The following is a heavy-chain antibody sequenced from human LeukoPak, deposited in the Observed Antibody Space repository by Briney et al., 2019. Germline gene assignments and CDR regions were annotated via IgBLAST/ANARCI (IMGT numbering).Heavy chain of an antibody. CDR1: AGSISSDSYY. D-gene: IGHD6-13*01. CDR2: IYYSGNT. Sequence: SETLSLTCTVSAGSISSDSYYWGWIRQPPGKGLEWTGTIYYSGNTYYNPSLKSRVTISVDTSKNQFSLKLSSVTAADTAVYYCATLAAAFDAFDIWGQGTMVTVSS. J-gene: IGHJ3*02. V-gene: IGHV4-39*01. CDR3: ATLAAAFDAFDI.